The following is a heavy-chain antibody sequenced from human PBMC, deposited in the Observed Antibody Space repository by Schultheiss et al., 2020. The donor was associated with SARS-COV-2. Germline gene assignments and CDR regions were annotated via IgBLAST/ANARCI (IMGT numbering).Heavy chain of an antibody. D-gene: IGHD2-15*01. CDR2: ISSSSSYI. J-gene: IGHJ4*02. Sequence: GESLKISCAASGFTFSSYSMNWVRQAPGKGLEWVSSISSSSSYIYYADSVKGRFTISRDNAKNSLYLQMNSLRAEDTAVYYCAREERDVVVVAATYFDYWGQGTLVTVSS. V-gene: IGHV3-21*01. CDR1: GFTFSSYS. CDR3: AREERDVVVVAATYFDY.